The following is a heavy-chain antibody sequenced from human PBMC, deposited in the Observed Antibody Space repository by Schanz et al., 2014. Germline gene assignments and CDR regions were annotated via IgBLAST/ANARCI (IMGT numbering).Heavy chain of an antibody. CDR1: EFSFSSFG. Sequence: EVQLVESGGGLVQPRGSLRLSCAASEFSFSSFGMNWVRQAPGKGLEWVSYISSSGSYTNYADSVKGRFTISRDNSKNTLFLQMSSLRAEDTAVYYCARDGDFDYWGQGTLVTVSS. J-gene: IGHJ4*02. CDR3: ARDGDFDY. CDR2: ISSSGSYT. V-gene: IGHV3-48*01.